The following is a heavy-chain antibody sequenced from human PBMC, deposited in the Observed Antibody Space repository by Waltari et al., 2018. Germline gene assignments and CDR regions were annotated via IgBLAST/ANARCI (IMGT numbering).Heavy chain of an antibody. D-gene: IGHD3-22*01. V-gene: IGHV3-23*01. CDR3: AKAHFYDTSGYIEH. J-gene: IGHJ5*02. CDR2: INGYGDKT. Sequence: EVQVLESGGGLVQPGGSLRRTCATAGFLFDNYAINWVRQAPGKGLEWVSGINGYGDKTYYADSVKGRFTLSRDNSRNTLSLQMNSLRAEDTAVYYCAKAHFYDTSGYIEHWGQGTLVTVSS. CDR1: GFLFDNYA.